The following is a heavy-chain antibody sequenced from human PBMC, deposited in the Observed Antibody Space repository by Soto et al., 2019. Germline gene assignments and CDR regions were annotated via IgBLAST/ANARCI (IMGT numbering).Heavy chain of an antibody. CDR3: AAYSVVGFSEAFDI. D-gene: IGHD3-22*01. J-gene: IGHJ3*02. CDR1: GFTFTSSA. Sequence: SVKVSCKASGFTFTSSAVQWVRQARGQRLEWIGWIVVGSGNTNYAQKFQERVTITRDMSTSTAYMELSSLRSEDTAVYYCAAYSVVGFSEAFDIWGQGTMVTVSS. CDR2: IVVGSGNT. V-gene: IGHV1-58*01.